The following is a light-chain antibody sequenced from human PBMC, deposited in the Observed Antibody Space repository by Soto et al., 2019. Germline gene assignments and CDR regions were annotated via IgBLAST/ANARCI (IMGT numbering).Light chain of an antibody. Sequence: QSVLTQPPSVSGAPGQRVTISCTGSSSNIGAGYDVHWYQQLPGTAPKLLIYGNSNRPSGVPDRFSGSKSGTSASLAITGLQAEDEADYYCQSLGVVFGGGTQLTVL. CDR1: SSNIGAGYD. CDR3: QSLGVV. J-gene: IGLJ2*01. V-gene: IGLV1-40*01. CDR2: GNS.